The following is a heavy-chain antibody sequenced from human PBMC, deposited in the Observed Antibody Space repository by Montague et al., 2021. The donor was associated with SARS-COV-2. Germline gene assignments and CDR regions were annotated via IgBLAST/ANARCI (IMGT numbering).Heavy chain of an antibody. CDR3: ARAVVGAKTATIES. CDR1: GGSINNYF. Sequence: SETLSLTCSVSGGSINNYFWGWIRQSPGKGLEWVGYMHSTGSTAXXPSLKGRVIISVDTSKTQISLKLSSVSAADTALYYCARAVVGAKTATIESWGQGTLVTVSS. J-gene: IGHJ4*02. D-gene: IGHD2-15*01. V-gene: IGHV4-59*01. CDR2: MHSTGST.